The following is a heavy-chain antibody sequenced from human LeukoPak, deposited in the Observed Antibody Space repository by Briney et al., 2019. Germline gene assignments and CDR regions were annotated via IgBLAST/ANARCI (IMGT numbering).Heavy chain of an antibody. CDR2: TYNTGST. D-gene: IGHD3-3*01. Sequence: SETLSLTCTVSGGSIGSDYWSWIRQPPGKGLEWIGYTYNTGSTNYNPSLKSRVTISVDTSKNQFSLKLSSVTAADTAVYYCARGRSGYDFWSGYYRDYYYYYGMDVWGQGTTVTVSS. J-gene: IGHJ6*02. CDR1: GGSIGSDY. CDR3: ARGRSGYDFWSGYYRDYYYYYGMDV. V-gene: IGHV4-59*12.